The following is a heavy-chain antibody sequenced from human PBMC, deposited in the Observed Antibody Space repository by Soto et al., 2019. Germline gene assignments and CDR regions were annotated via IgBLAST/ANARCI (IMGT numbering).Heavy chain of an antibody. D-gene: IGHD2-2*01. V-gene: IGHV4-38-2*01. Sequence: LSLTCAVSGYSISSGYYWGWIRQPPGKGLEWIGSIYHSGSTYYNPSLKSRVTISVDTSKNQFSLKLSSVTAADTAVYYCARVQTVVVPAASYFDYWGQGTLVTVSS. J-gene: IGHJ4*02. CDR3: ARVQTVVVPAASYFDY. CDR1: GYSISSGYY. CDR2: IYHSGST.